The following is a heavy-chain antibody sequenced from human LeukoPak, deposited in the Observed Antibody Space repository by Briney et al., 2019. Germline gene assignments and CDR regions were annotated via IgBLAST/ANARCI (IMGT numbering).Heavy chain of an antibody. CDR1: GASISGWY. Sequence: SETLSLTCTVSGASISGWYWSWIRQPPGKGLEWIGYIYGSGYTNYNPSLKSRVTMSIDTSKNHFSLNLTSVTAADTATYYCARETSLAGFASGLGFNYWGQGILVTVSS. J-gene: IGHJ4*02. CDR2: IYGSGYT. D-gene: IGHD6-19*01. CDR3: ARETSLAGFASGLGFNY. V-gene: IGHV4-59*01.